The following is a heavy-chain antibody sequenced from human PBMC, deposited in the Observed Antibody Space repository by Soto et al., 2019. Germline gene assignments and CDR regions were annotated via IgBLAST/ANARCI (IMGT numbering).Heavy chain of an antibody. D-gene: IGHD3-16*01. CDR2: LSSDGFGA. V-gene: IGHV3-74*03. Sequence: PGGSLRLSCAASGFSRSPYWMHLVRQVPGRGLEWVARLSSDGFGAAYADSVKGRFFISRDIARNTLSLQMNSLRADDTAVYYCARDLGGPDYWGRGTSVTVSS. J-gene: IGHJ4*02. CDR3: ARDLGGPDY. CDR1: GFSRSPYW.